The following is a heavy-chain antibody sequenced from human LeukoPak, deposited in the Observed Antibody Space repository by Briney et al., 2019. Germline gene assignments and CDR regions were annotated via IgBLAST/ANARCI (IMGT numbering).Heavy chain of an antibody. CDR2: MNPNSGNT. J-gene: IGHJ6*03. CDR3: ARFQTPYSYAFIYYYCYYMDV. Sequence: ASVKVSCKASGYTFTSYDINWVRQATGQGLEWMGWMNPNSGNTGYAQKFQGRVTMTRNTSISTAYMELSSLRSEDTAVYYCARFQTPYSYAFIYYYCYYMDVWGKGTTVTVSS. CDR1: GYTFTSYD. V-gene: IGHV1-8*01. D-gene: IGHD5-18*01.